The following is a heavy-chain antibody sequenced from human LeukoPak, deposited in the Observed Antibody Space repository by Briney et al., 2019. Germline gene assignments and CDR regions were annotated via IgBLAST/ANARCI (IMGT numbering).Heavy chain of an antibody. D-gene: IGHD1-14*01. CDR3: ARAYNPLPYYYCYMDV. CDR1: GYTFTSYD. J-gene: IGHJ6*03. Sequence: GASVKVSCKASGYTFTSYDIYWVRQATGQGLEWMGWMNPNSGNTGYAQKFQGRVTMTRNTSISTAYMELSSLRSEDTAVYYCARAYNPLPYYYCYMDVWGKGTTVTVSS. CDR2: MNPNSGNT. V-gene: IGHV1-8*01.